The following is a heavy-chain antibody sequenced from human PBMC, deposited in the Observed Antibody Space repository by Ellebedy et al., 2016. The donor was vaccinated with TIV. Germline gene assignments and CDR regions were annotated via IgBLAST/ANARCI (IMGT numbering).Heavy chain of an antibody. Sequence: PGGSLRLSCAVSGYTVSSNYMSRVRQAPGKGLEWVSVIYTDGRTYYADSVKGRYTISRDNSKNTLDLQMNSLRVEDTAVFYCAILSRWAISFWGQGTLVTVSS. V-gene: IGHV3-53*01. CDR3: AILSRWAISF. J-gene: IGHJ4*02. D-gene: IGHD4-23*01. CDR2: IYTDGRT. CDR1: GYTVSSNY.